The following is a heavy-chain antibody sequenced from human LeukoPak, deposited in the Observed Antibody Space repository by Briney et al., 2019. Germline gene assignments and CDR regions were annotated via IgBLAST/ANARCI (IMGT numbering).Heavy chain of an antibody. Sequence: PSETLSLTCTVSGGSISSYYWSWIRQPPGKGLEWIGEINHSGSTNYNPSLKSRVTISVDTSKNQFSLKLSSVTAADTAVYYCARHLRLTYYYGSGSYNWFDPWGQGTLVTVSS. CDR2: INHSGST. D-gene: IGHD3-10*01. CDR3: ARHLRLTYYYGSGSYNWFDP. J-gene: IGHJ5*02. CDR1: GGSISSYY. V-gene: IGHV4-34*01.